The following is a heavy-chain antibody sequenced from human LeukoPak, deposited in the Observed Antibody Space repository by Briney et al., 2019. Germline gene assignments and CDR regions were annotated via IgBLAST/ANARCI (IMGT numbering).Heavy chain of an antibody. CDR1: GFTFSTYA. D-gene: IGHD3-3*01. CDR3: ARGGITIFGVAIPSFDY. J-gene: IGHJ4*02. CDR2: ITGSGDGT. V-gene: IGHV3-23*01. Sequence: GGSLRLSCAASGFTFSTYAMTWVRQAPGKGLEWVSSITGSGDGTSAADSVKGRFTISRDNAKNSLYLQMNSLRAEDTALYYCARGGITIFGVAIPSFDYWGQGTLVTVSS.